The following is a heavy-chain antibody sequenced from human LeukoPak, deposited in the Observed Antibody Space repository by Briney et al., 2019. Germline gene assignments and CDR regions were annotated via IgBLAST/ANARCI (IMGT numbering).Heavy chain of an antibody. D-gene: IGHD3-3*01. CDR1: GCTFSSYA. CDR2: IIPIFGTA. J-gene: IGHJ6*03. CDR3: VRGRPGGDFWSCYSPAYYYYYMDV. V-gene: IGHV1-69*01. Sequence: SVKVSCKASGCTFSSYAISWVRQAPGQGLEWMGGIIPIFGTANSAQEFQGRVTITADESTRLADLELSSLRSEETAVYYCVRGRPGGDFWSCYSPAYYYYYMDVWGKGTTVTVSS.